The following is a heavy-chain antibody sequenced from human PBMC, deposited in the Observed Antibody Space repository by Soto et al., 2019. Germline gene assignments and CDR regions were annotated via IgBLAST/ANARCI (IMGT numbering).Heavy chain of an antibody. D-gene: IGHD1-1*01. CDR2: VFPIFGTT. Sequence: QVQLVQSGAEVKKPGSSVKVSCKASGGTFKNYLFSWVRQAPGQGLEWMGGVFPIFGTTNYAQRFQGRGTITADASTSTVYMELSGLTSEETAVYFCARDLEFRDGNISHFDYWGQGTLVTVSS. J-gene: IGHJ4*02. V-gene: IGHV1-69*01. CDR3: ARDLEFRDGNISHFDY. CDR1: GGTFKNYL.